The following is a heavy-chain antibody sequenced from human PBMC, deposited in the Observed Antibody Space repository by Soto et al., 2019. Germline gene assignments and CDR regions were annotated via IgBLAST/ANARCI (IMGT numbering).Heavy chain of an antibody. CDR2: IYPGDSDT. CDR1: GYSFTSYW. D-gene: IGHD2-8*01. Sequence: GESLKISCKGSGYSFTSYWIGWVRQMPGKGLEWMGIIYPGDSDTRYSPSFQGQVTISADKSISTAYLQWSSLKASDTAMYYCARHNGVDGYKYYYYGMDVWGQGTTVTVSS. V-gene: IGHV5-51*01. CDR3: ARHNGVDGYKYYYYGMDV. J-gene: IGHJ6*02.